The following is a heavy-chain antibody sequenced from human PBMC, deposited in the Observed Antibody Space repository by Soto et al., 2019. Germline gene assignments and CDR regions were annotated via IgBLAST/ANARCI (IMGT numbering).Heavy chain of an antibody. Sequence: SETLSLTCAVYGGSFSGYYWSWIRQPPWKGLEWIGEINHSGSTNYNPSLKSRVTISVDTSKNQFSLKLSSVTAADTAVYYCARQWYYDYIWGSYRHDNWFDPWAQGTLVTVSS. V-gene: IGHV4-34*01. J-gene: IGHJ5*02. CDR3: ARQWYYDYIWGSYRHDNWFDP. CDR1: GGSFSGYY. CDR2: INHSGST. D-gene: IGHD3-16*02.